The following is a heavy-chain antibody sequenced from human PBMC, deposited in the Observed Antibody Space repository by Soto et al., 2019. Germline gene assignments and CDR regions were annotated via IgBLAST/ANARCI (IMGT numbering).Heavy chain of an antibody. CDR3: ARPTYYYDSSGFDH. D-gene: IGHD3-22*01. CDR1: GFTVSSNY. Sequence: GGSLRLSCAASGFTVSSNYMSWVRQAPGKGLEWVSVIYSGGSTYYADSVKGRFTISRDNSKNTLYLQMNSLRAEDTAVYYCARPTYYYDSSGFDHWGQGTLVTVSS. V-gene: IGHV3-66*04. CDR2: IYSGGST. J-gene: IGHJ4*02.